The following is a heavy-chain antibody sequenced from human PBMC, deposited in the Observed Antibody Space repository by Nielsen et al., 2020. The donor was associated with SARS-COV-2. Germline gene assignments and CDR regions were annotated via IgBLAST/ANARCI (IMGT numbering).Heavy chain of an antibody. CDR3: ARVDVDTAMVTWSDYYYGMDV. V-gene: IGHV1-18*01. Sequence: ASVKVSCKASGYTFTSYGISWVRQAPGQGLEWMGWISAYNGNTNYAQKLQGRVTMTTDTSTSTAYMELRSLRSDDTAVYYCARVDVDTAMVTWSDYYYGMDVWGQGTTVTVSS. CDR2: ISAYNGNT. D-gene: IGHD5-18*01. CDR1: GYTFTSYG. J-gene: IGHJ6*02.